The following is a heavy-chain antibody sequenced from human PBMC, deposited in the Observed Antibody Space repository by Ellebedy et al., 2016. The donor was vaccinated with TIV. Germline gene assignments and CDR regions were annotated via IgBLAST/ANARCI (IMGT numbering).Heavy chain of an antibody. V-gene: IGHV3-21*04. CDR2: ITSIGRYI. CDR1: GFTFSQYS. D-gene: IGHD6-19*01. J-gene: IGHJ4*02. Sequence: PGGSLRLSCGPSGFTFSQYSLSWVRQAPGRGPEWVSSITSIGRYIYYLDSMKGRFTIFRDNAKNSVFLQMNSLRAEDTAVYYCARRVAGKDSFDYWGQGTLVTVSS. CDR3: ARRVAGKDSFDY.